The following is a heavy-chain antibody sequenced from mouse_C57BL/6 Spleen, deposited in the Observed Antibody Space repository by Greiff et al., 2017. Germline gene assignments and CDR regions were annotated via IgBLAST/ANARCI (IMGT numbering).Heavy chain of an antibody. D-gene: IGHD2-3*01. CDR3: ARHEEGYFPWFAY. V-gene: IGHV5-6*02. Sequence: EVKLEESGGDLVKPGGSLKLSCAASGFTFSSYGMSWVRQTPDKRLEWVATISSGGSYTYYPDSVKGRFTISRDNAKNTLYLQMSSLKSEDTAMYYCARHEEGYFPWFAYWGQGTLVTVSA. J-gene: IGHJ3*01. CDR2: ISSGGSYT. CDR1: GFTFSSYG.